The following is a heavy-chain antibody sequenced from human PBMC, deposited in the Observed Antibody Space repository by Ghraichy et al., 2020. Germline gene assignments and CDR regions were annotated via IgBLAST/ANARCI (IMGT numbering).Heavy chain of an antibody. CDR1: GGSISSYY. CDR3: ARGRQLALYMDV. D-gene: IGHD6-13*01. CDR2: IYYSGST. J-gene: IGHJ6*03. V-gene: IGHV4-59*01. Sequence: SETLSLTCTVSGGSISSYYWSWIRQPPGKGLEWIGYIYYSGSTNYNPSLKSRVTISVDTSKNQFSLKLSSVTAADTAVYYCARGRQLALYMDVWGKGTTVTVSS.